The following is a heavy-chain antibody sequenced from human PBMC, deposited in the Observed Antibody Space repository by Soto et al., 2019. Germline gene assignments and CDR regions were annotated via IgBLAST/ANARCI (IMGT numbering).Heavy chain of an antibody. CDR1: GFTFSSYA. CDR2: ISGSGGST. V-gene: IGHV3-23*01. CDR3: ARRGSGSYYDY. Sequence: EVQLLESGGGLVQPGGSLRLSCAASGFTFSSYAMRRVRQAPVKGLEWVSAISGSGGSTYYADSVKGRFTISRDNSTNTLYLQMNSLRAEDTAVYYCARRGSGSYYDYWGQGTLVTVSS. J-gene: IGHJ4*02. D-gene: IGHD1-26*01.